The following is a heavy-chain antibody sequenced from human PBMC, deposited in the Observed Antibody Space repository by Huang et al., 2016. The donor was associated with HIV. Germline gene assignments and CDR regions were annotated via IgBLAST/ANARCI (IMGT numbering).Heavy chain of an antibody. Sequence: QVQLVQSGGEVMQPGASVRVSCKASGYDFGSYGRSWVRQAPGQGLEWLGWIGSDSRDTSSAQKFQGRVTMTTDTSTTTTYMELRSLRSDDTAMYYCARDPYYSKRWKRNDASFLWGQGTMITVSS. CDR3: ARDPYYSKRWKRNDASFL. CDR2: IGSDSRDT. CDR1: GYDFGSYG. D-gene: IGHD4-4*01. J-gene: IGHJ3*01. V-gene: IGHV1-18*01.